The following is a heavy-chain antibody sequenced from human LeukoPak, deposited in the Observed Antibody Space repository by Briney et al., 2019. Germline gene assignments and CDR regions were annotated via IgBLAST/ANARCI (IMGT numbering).Heavy chain of an antibody. J-gene: IGHJ6*03. Sequence: NPGGSLRLSCAASGFTFSSYSMNWVRQAPEKGLEWVSCISSSSRYIYYSDSVKGRFTISRDNAKNSLYLQMNSLRAEDTAVYYCARMAVSGYERYYYYMDVWGKGTTVTVSS. CDR2: ISSSSRYI. V-gene: IGHV3-21*01. CDR1: GFTFSSYS. D-gene: IGHD5-12*01. CDR3: ARMAVSGYERYYYYMDV.